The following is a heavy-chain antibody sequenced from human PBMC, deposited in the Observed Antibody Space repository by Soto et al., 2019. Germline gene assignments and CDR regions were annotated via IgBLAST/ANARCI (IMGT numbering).Heavy chain of an antibody. J-gene: IGHJ4*02. CDR2: IYYSGST. CDR3: AREGRVVGAARRDY. CDR1: GGSVSSGSYY. V-gene: IGHV4-61*01. Sequence: PSETLSLTCTVSGGSVSSGSYYWSWIRQPPGKGLEWIGYIYYSGSTNYNPSLKSRVTISVDTSKNQFSLKLSSVTAADTAVYYCAREGRVVGAARRDYWGQGTLVTVPS. D-gene: IGHD2-15*01.